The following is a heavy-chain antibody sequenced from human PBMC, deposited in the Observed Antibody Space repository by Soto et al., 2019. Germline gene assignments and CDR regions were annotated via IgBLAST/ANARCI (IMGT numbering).Heavy chain of an antibody. Sequence: GGSLRLSCAASRFTFSSYDMSWVRHAPGKGLEWVSGISGSGDTTYYADSVKGRFTISRDNSRNTLYLQMNSLRVEDTAVYYCAKDLREVPHSRGWAPRFDPWGQGTQDTVSS. J-gene: IGHJ5*02. V-gene: IGHV3-23*01. CDR3: AKDLREVPHSRGWAPRFDP. D-gene: IGHD6-19*01. CDR2: ISGSGDTT. CDR1: RFTFSSYD.